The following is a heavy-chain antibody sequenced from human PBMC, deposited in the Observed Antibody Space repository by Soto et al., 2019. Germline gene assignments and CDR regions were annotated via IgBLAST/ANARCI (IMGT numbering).Heavy chain of an antibody. CDR3: ARSSGVYDILA. D-gene: IGHD3-9*01. Sequence: ASLKVSCKASGYTFNGYAMHWVRQAPGQRLEWMGWINAGNGNTKYSQKFQGRVTITRDTSASTAYMELSSLRSEDTAVYYCARSSGVYDILAWGQGTLVTVSS. J-gene: IGHJ5*02. V-gene: IGHV1-3*01. CDR1: GYTFNGYA. CDR2: INAGNGNT.